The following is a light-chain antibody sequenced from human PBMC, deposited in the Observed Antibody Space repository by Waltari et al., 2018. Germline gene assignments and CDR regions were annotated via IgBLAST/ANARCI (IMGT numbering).Light chain of an antibody. CDR2: DAP. J-gene: IGKJ3*01. Sequence: EIQMTQPPSSLPASVGAEVTITCRASQSISRYLNCYQQKPGKAPKLLIYDAPSLQSGVPSRFSGSGSGTDFTLTISSLQPEDFATYFCQQSYSLSFTFGPGTKVDIK. V-gene: IGKV1-39*01. CDR3: QQSYSLSFT. CDR1: QSISRY.